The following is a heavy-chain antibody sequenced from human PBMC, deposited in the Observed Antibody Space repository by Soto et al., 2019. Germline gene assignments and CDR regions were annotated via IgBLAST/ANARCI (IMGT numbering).Heavy chain of an antibody. CDR3: ARGRRNYYMDV. J-gene: IGHJ6*03. Sequence: LSLTCAVYGGSFSGYYWSWIRQPPGKGLEWIGEINHSGSTNYNPSLKSRVTISVDTSKNQFSLKLSSVTAADTAVYYCARGRRNYYMDVWGKGTTVTVSS. V-gene: IGHV4-34*01. CDR1: GGSFSGYY. CDR2: INHSGST.